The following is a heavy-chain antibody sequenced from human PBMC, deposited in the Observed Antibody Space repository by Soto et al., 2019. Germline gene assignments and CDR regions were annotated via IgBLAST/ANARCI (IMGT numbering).Heavy chain of an antibody. CDR2: ISRDGGTK. Sequence: QVQLVESGGGVVQPGRSLRLSCAVSGFTVSTYGMHWVRQAPGKGLEWVAVISRDGGTKYYAYSVKGRFTISRYNSRNTLFLEMNSLRGDDMAVYYCTGEVASGYWGQGTLVTVSS. V-gene: IGHV3-30*03. D-gene: IGHD2-8*02. CDR3: TGEVASGY. CDR1: GFTVSTYG. J-gene: IGHJ4*02.